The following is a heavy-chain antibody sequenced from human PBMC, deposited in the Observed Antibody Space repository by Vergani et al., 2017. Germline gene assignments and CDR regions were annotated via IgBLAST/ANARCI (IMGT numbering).Heavy chain of an antibody. Sequence: QVQLQESGPGLVKPPGTLSLTCAVSGGSISSSNWWSWVRQPPGKGLEWIGEIYHSGSTNYNPSLKSRVTISVDKSKNQFSLKLSSVTAADTAVYYCAREGTYYDDSSGYQLGAFDIWGQGTMVTVSS. CDR1: GGSISSSNW. CDR2: IYHSGST. J-gene: IGHJ3*02. V-gene: IGHV4-4*03. D-gene: IGHD3-22*01. CDR3: AREGTYYDDSSGYQLGAFDI.